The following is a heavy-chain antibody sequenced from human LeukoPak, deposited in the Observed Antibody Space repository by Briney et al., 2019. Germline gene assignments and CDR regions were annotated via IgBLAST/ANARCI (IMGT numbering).Heavy chain of an antibody. D-gene: IGHD1-1*01. CDR2: INSDGSST. V-gene: IGHV3-74*01. J-gene: IGHJ4*02. CDR3: ATDEAATGRLDY. Sequence: QPGGSLRLSCAASGFNFRNYWMHWVHQAPGKGLVWVSRINSDGSSTSYADSVKGRFTISRDNAENTLYLQINSLRAEDTAVYYCATDEAATGRLDYWGQGTLVTDSS. CDR1: GFNFRNYW.